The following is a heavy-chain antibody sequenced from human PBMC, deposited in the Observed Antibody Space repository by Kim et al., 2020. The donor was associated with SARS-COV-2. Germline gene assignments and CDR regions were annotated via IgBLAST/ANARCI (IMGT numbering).Heavy chain of an antibody. CDR3: ARDLMEPDFDNTGYFDY. CDR1: GFSFNSYD. J-gene: IGHJ4*02. Sequence: GGSLRLSCAASGFSFNSYDMHWVRQAPGKGLEWVALISYDGSNKYYADSVKGRFTISRDSSKNRLYLQMHSLSVEDMAVYYCARDLMEPDFDNTGYFDYWCQGTLVTVSS. V-gene: IGHV3-30*01. CDR2: ISYDGSNK. D-gene: IGHD3-22*01.